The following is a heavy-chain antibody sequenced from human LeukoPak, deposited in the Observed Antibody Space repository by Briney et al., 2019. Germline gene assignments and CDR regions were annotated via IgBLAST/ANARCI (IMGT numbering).Heavy chain of an antibody. V-gene: IGHV1-2*02. Sequence: ASVKVSCKASGGTFSSYAISWVRQAPGQGLEWMGGVIPNSGGTNYAQKFQGRVTMTRDTSISAAYMELSRLRSDDTAVYYCARGSSGDYWGQGTLVTVSS. CDR1: GGTFSSYA. J-gene: IGHJ4*02. CDR3: ARGSSGDY. CDR2: VIPNSGGT.